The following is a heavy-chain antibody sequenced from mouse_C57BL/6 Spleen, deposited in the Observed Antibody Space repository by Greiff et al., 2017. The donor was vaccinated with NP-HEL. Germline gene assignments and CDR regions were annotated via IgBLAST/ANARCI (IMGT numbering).Heavy chain of an antibody. J-gene: IGHJ1*03. CDR3: ARSGGLRGGYFYV. V-gene: IGHV1-52*01. D-gene: IGHD1-1*01. CDR1: GYTFTSYW. CDR2: IDPSDSET. Sequence: VQLQQPGAELVRPGSSVKLSCKASGYTFTSYWMHWVKQRPIQGLEWIGNIDPSDSETHYNQKFKDKATLTVDKSSSTAYMQLSSLTSEDSAVYYCARSGGLRGGYFYVWGTGTTVTVSS.